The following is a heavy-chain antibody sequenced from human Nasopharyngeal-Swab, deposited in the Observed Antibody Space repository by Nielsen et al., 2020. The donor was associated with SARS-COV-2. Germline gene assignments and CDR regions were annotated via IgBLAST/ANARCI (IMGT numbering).Heavy chain of an antibody. Sequence: GESLKISCAASGFTFSSYAVSWVRQAPGKGLEWVSTISGSGDSTYYADSVKGRFTISRDQSKNTLYLQMNSLRAEDTAVYYCAKENYYDSSGYYSNDAFDIWGQGAMVTVSS. D-gene: IGHD3-22*01. CDR1: GFTFSSYA. J-gene: IGHJ3*02. CDR3: AKENYYDSSGYYSNDAFDI. V-gene: IGHV3-23*01. CDR2: ISGSGDST.